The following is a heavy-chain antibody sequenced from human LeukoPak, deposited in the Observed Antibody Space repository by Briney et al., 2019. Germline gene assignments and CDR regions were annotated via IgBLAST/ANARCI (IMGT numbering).Heavy chain of an antibody. CDR1: GGSLSGYY. Sequence: SETLSLTCAVYGGSLSGYYWSWIRQPPGKVLEWIGEINHSGSTNYNPSLKSRVTISVDASKNQFSLKLSSVTAADTAVYYCARGLHYDSSGYSDPPDYFDYWGQGTLVTVSS. J-gene: IGHJ4*02. V-gene: IGHV4-34*01. CDR2: INHSGST. D-gene: IGHD3-22*01. CDR3: ARGLHYDSSGYSDPPDYFDY.